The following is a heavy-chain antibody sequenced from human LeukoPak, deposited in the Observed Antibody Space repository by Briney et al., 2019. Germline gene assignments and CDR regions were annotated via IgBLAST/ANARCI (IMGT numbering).Heavy chain of an antibody. J-gene: IGHJ4*02. CDR3: AREAAAGTYYFDY. CDR1: GGSISSYY. V-gene: IGHV4-59*01. CDR2: IYYSGST. D-gene: IGHD6-13*01. Sequence: SETLSLTCTVSGGSISSYYWSWIRQPPGKGLEWIGYIYYSGSTNYNPSLKSRVTISVDTSKNQFSLKLSSVTAADTAVYYCAREAAAGTYYFDYWGQGTLVTVSS.